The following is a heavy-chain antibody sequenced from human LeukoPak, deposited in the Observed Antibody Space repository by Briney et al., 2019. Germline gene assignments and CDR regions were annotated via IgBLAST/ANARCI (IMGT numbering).Heavy chain of an antibody. Sequence: SSETLSLTCTVSGGFIIGYYWSWIRQPPGKGLEWIGNAYYNGSTKYSPSLRSRVTISVDTFKNQFSLKLSSVTAADTAVYYCARHAYYGVLTGNYRGDYFDSWGQGTLVTVSS. J-gene: IGHJ4*02. CDR2: AYYNGST. CDR3: ARHAYYGVLTGNYRGDYFDS. D-gene: IGHD3-9*01. CDR1: GGFIIGYY. V-gene: IGHV4-59*08.